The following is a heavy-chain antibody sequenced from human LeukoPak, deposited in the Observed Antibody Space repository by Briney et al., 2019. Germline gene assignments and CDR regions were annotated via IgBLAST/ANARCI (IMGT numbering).Heavy chain of an antibody. Sequence: GGSLRLSCAVSGITLSNYGMSWVRQAPGKGLEWVAGVSGSGGGTTYADSVKGRFTISRDNPKNTLYLQMNSLRAEDTAVYFCAKRGVVIRVILVGFHKEAYYFDSWGQGALVTVSS. J-gene: IGHJ4*02. CDR1: GITLSNYG. V-gene: IGHV3-23*01. CDR3: AKRGVVIRVILVGFHKEAYYFDS. CDR2: VSGSGGGT. D-gene: IGHD3-22*01.